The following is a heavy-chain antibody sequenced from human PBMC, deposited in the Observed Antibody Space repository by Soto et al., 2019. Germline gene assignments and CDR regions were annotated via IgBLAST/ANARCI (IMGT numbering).Heavy chain of an antibody. J-gene: IGHJ4*02. V-gene: IGHV3-48*03. Sequence: PGGSLRLSCAASGFTFSSYEMNWVRQAPGKGLEWVSYISSSDSTIYYADPVKGRFTISRDNAKNSLYLQMNSLRAEDTAVYYCASPSPFDYWGQGTLVTVSS. CDR2: ISSSDSTI. CDR1: GFTFSSYE. CDR3: ASPSPFDY.